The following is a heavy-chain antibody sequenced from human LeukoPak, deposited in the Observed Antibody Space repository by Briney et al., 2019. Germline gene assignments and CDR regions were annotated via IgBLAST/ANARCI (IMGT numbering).Heavy chain of an antibody. CDR1: GYTFTGYY. CDR3: VREGHSGSYFY. D-gene: IGHD1-26*01. Sequence: ASVKVSCKASGYTFTGYYIHWVRQAPGQGLEWMGWINPNSGGTNSAQKFQGRVTMTRDTSINTAYMDLTRLRSDDTAVYYCVREGHSGSYFYWGQGTLVTVSS. V-gene: IGHV1-2*02. CDR2: INPNSGGT. J-gene: IGHJ4*02.